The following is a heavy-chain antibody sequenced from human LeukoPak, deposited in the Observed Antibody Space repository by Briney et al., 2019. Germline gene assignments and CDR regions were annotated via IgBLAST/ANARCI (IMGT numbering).Heavy chain of an antibody. D-gene: IGHD6-13*01. V-gene: IGHV1-8*02. CDR2: INPSGDNT. J-gene: IGHJ5*02. CDR1: GGTFSSYA. Sequence: GASVKVSCKASGGTFSSYAISWVRQAPGQGLEWMGIINPSGDNTWYAQKFQGRVTMTRNTSISTAYMELSSLRSEDTAMYYCMRDTYASSWLWGFDPWGQGTLVTVSS. CDR3: MRDTYASSWLWGFDP.